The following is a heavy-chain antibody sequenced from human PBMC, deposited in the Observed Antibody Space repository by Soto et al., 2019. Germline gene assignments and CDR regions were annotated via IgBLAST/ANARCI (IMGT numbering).Heavy chain of an antibody. V-gene: IGHV4-34*01. Sequence: SETLSLTCAVYGGSFSGYYWSWIRQPPGKGLEWIGEINHSGSTNYNPSLKSRVTISVDTSKNQFSLKLSSVTAADTAVYYCARGPRRRGYYGDLSSPPGYFDYWCQATLLTVSS. D-gene: IGHD4-17*01. CDR2: INHSGST. CDR3: ARGPRRRGYYGDLSSPPGYFDY. CDR1: GGSFSGYY. J-gene: IGHJ4*02.